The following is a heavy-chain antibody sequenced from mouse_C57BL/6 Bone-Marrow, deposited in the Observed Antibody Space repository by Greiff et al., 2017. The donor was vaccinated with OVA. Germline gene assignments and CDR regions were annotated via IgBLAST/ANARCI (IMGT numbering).Heavy chain of an antibody. CDR2: ISTGGGST. CDR3: ARRATNGAMDY. D-gene: IGHD3-1*01. V-gene: IGHV5-12*01. J-gene: IGHJ4*01. CDR1: GFTFSDYY. Sequence: EVKLMESGGGLVQPGGSLKLSCAASGFTFSDYYMYWVRQTPEQRLEWVAYISTGGGSTYYPDTVKGRFTISRDNAKNTLYLQLSRLKSEDTAMYYSARRATNGAMDYWGQGTSVTVSS.